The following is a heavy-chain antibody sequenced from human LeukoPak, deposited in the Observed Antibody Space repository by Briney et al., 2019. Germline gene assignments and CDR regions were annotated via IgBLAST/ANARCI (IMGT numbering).Heavy chain of an antibody. Sequence: PGGSLRLSCAASGFTVSSNYMSWVRQAPGKGLEWVSVIYSGGSTYYADSVKGRFTISRDNSKDTLYLQMNSLRSDDTAVYYCARAQYYGILTGYWYYFDYWGQGTLVTVSS. J-gene: IGHJ4*02. CDR3: ARAQYYGILTGYWYYFDY. CDR1: GFTVSSNY. D-gene: IGHD3-9*01. V-gene: IGHV3-53*05. CDR2: IYSGGST.